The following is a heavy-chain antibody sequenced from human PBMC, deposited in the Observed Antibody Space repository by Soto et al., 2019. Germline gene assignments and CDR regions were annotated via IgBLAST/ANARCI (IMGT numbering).Heavy chain of an antibody. D-gene: IGHD2-15*01. J-gene: IGHJ5*02. V-gene: IGHV3-23*01. CDR1: GFTFSNYA. CDR2: ITAGGGST. CDR3: AKDQRYCSGGSCYA. Sequence: GGSLRLSCAASGFTFSNYAMNWVRQAPGKGLEWVSAITAGGGSTYYVDSVKGRFTISRDNSKNTLYLQMNSLRAEDTAVYYCAKDQRYCSGGSCYAWGQGTLVTVSS.